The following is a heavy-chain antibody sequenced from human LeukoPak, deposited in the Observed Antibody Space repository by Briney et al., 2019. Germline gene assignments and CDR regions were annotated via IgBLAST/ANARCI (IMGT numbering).Heavy chain of an antibody. V-gene: IGHV3-33*06. CDR3: AKERVRGVTYYYYGMDV. D-gene: IGHD3-10*01. CDR1: GFTFSSYG. Sequence: PGRSLRLSCAASGFTFSSYGMHWVRQAPGKGLEWVAVIWYDGSNKYYADSVKGRFTISRDNSKNTLYLQMNSLRAEDTAVYYCAKERVRGVTYYYYGMDVWGQGTTVTVSS. J-gene: IGHJ6*02. CDR2: IWYDGSNK.